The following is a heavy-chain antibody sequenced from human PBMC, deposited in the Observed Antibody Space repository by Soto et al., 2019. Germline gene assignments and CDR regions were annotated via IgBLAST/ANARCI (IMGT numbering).Heavy chain of an antibody. J-gene: IGHJ5*02. D-gene: IGHD6-19*01. CDR2: ISAYNGNT. Sequence: ASVKVSCKASGYTFTSYGISWVRQAPGQGLEWMGWISAYNGNTNYAQKLQGRVTMTTDTSTSTAYMELRSLRSDDTAVYYCAREVGIAVAGWFDPWGQGTLVTVSS. V-gene: IGHV1-18*01. CDR3: AREVGIAVAGWFDP. CDR1: GYTFTSYG.